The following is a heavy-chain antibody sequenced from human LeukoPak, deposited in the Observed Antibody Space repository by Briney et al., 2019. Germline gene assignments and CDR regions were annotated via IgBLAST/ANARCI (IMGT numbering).Heavy chain of an antibody. J-gene: IGHJ4*02. CDR2: ITSSGVST. Sequence: GGYLRLPCAASGFTCSSYGMSWVRQAPGKGLEWVSSITSSGVSTYYADSVKGRFTISRDNSKNTLFLQMNSLRAEDTAVYYCARCGYSYGCDYWGQGTLVTVSS. CDR1: GFTCSSYG. V-gene: IGHV3-23*01. CDR3: ARCGYSYGCDY. D-gene: IGHD5-18*01.